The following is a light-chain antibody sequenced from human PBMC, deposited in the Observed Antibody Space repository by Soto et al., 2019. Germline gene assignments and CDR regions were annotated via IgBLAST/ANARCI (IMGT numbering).Light chain of an antibody. CDR3: SSYTSSSTPRV. CDR2: EVS. J-gene: IGLJ1*01. Sequence: QSALTQPASASGSPGQSITISCTGTSSDVGGYNYVSWYQQHPGKAPKLMIYEVSNRPSGVSNRFSGSKSGNTASLTISGLQAEDEADYYCSSYTSSSTPRVSGTGTKVTVL. V-gene: IGLV2-14*01. CDR1: SSDVGGYNY.